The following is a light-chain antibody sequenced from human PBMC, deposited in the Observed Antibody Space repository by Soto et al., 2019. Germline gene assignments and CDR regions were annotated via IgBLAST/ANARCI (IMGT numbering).Light chain of an antibody. CDR1: SDFVGSFSL. CDR3: CSLTTSHTYV. Sequence: QSVLAQPASVSGSPGQSITISCTGNSDFVGSFSLVSWYQQHPGKAPKVMIYHVTYRPSGVSNRYSGSKSGNSASLTISGLQADDEADYYCCSLTTSHTYVFGSGTKVTVL. V-gene: IGLV2-14*02. CDR2: HVT. J-gene: IGLJ1*01.